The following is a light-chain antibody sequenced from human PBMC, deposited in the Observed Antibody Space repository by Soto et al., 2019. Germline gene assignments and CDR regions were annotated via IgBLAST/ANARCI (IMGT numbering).Light chain of an antibody. J-gene: IGKJ5*01. CDR3: QQHSNWPPAIT. V-gene: IGKV3-11*01. Sequence: EVVFTQSPDTLSLPPGERATLSFRAIQSISSYLAWYQQKPGQAPRLLIYDASSRATGIPARFSGSGSGTDFTLTISSLEPEDFAVYYCQQHSNWPPAITFGQGTRLEIK. CDR2: DAS. CDR1: QSISSY.